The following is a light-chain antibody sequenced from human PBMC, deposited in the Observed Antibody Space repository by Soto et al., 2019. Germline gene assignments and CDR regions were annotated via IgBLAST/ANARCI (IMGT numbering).Light chain of an antibody. J-gene: IGKJ1*01. CDR1: HGISFH. V-gene: IGKV1-39*01. CDR3: QQSFTTPWT. CDR2: GAS. Sequence: DIQMTQSPSSLSASVGDRVTITCRASHGISFHLNWYQQKPGKAPRFLMYGASFLQSGVPSRFSGSGSGTEFTLTILSLQPEDFATYYCQQSFTTPWTFGQGTKVDMK.